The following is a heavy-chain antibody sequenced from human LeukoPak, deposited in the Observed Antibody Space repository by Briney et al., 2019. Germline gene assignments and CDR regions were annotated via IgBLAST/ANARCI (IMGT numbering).Heavy chain of an antibody. D-gene: IGHD4-17*01. Sequence: ASVKVSCKASGYIFTSYGINWVRQAPGQGPEWMGWISANNGNTNYAQKLQGRVTMTTDTFTSTAYMELRSLRSDDTAVYYCARDGATVTTPYNYYGMDVWGQGTTVTVSS. CDR3: ARDGATVTTPYNYYGMDV. J-gene: IGHJ6*02. CDR2: ISANNGNT. V-gene: IGHV1-18*04. CDR1: GYIFTSYG.